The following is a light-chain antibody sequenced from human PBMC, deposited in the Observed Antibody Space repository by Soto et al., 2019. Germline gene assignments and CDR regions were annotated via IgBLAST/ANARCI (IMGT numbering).Light chain of an antibody. CDR1: ESVSTN. CDR3: QQRSNWLT. V-gene: IGKV3-11*01. CDR2: GAS. Sequence: VMTQSPDSLAFSLGSRSTINCGASESVSTNLAWYQQKAGQAPRLLIYGASTRATGIPARFSGSGSGTDFTLTISSLEPEDFAVYYCQQRSNWLTFGGGTKVDIK. J-gene: IGKJ4*01.